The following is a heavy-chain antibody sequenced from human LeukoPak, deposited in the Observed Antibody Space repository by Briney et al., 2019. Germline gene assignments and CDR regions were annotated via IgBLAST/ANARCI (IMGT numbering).Heavy chain of an antibody. CDR2: INSDGGTT. Sequence: GGSLRLSCAASGFTFSIYSMIWVRQAPGKGLVWVSRINSDGGTTTYADSVKGRFTISRDNAKNTLYLQMNSLRAEDTAVYYCASGGIIVAKNWFDPWGQGTLVTVSS. V-gene: IGHV3-74*01. CDR3: ASGGIIVAKNWFDP. D-gene: IGHD6-19*01. J-gene: IGHJ5*02. CDR1: GFTFSIYS.